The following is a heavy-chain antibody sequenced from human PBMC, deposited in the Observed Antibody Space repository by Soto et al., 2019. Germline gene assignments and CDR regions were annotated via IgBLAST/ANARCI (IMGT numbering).Heavy chain of an antibody. CDR1: GYTFTSYD. CDR2: MNPNSGNT. Sequence: QVQLVQSGAEVKKPGASVKVSCKASGYTFTSYDINWVRQATGQGLEWMGWMNPNSGNTGYAQKFQGRVTMTRNTSIRTAYMELSSRRSEDTAVYYCARGIGVVVTAIPGDDYYYYGMDVWGQGTTVTVSS. V-gene: IGHV1-8*01. J-gene: IGHJ6*02. CDR3: ARGIGVVVTAIPGDDYYYYGMDV. D-gene: IGHD2-21*02.